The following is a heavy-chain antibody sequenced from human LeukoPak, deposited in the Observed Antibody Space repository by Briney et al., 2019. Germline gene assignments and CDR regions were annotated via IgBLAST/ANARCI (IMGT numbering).Heavy chain of an antibody. V-gene: IGHV3-48*01. CDR1: GFTFSSYR. Sequence: PGGSLRLSCAASGFTFSSYRMNWVRQAPGKGLEWVSYISSSSSTIYYADSVKGRFTISRDNAKNSLYLQMNSLRAEDTAVYYCARSLATNYFDYWGQGTLVTVSS. CDR2: ISSSSSTI. J-gene: IGHJ4*02. D-gene: IGHD1-1*01. CDR3: ARSLATNYFDY.